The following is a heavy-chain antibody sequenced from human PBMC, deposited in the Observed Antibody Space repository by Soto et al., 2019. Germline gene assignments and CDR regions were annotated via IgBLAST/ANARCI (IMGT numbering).Heavy chain of an antibody. CDR2: IYHTGST. D-gene: IGHD2-21*01. Sequence: PSETLSLTCAVYGGSISSSNWWSWVRQPPGKGLEWIGEIYHTGSTTYNPSLNSRVTISVDKSKNQFSLELSSVTAADTAVYYCARDSGGGADYWGQGTLVTVSS. V-gene: IGHV4-4*02. CDR3: ARDSGGGADY. CDR1: GGSISSSNW. J-gene: IGHJ4*02.